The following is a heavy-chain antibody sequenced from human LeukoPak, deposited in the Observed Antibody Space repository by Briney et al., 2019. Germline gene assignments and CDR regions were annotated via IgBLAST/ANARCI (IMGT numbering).Heavy chain of an antibody. CDR3: ARNRYAADVFDI. V-gene: IGHV3-33*01. Sequence: PGRSLRLSCVASGFGISTYAMHWVRQAPGKGLEGVAIIWYDGSNENYADPVKGRSTISRDNSKNTLYLQMNSLRVEDTAVYYCARNRYAADVFDIWGQGTMVTVSS. J-gene: IGHJ3*02. D-gene: IGHD1/OR15-1a*01. CDR2: IWYDGSNE. CDR1: GFGISTYA.